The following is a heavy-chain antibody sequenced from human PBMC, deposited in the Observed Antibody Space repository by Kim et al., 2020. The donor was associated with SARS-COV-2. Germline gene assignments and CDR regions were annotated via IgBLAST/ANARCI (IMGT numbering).Heavy chain of an antibody. J-gene: IGHJ6*02. CDR2: IYYSGST. V-gene: IGHV4-59*01. D-gene: IGHD3-9*01. Sequence: SETLSLTCTVSGGSISSYYWSWIRQPPGKGLEWIGYIYYSGSTNYNPSLKSRVTISVDTSKNQFSLKLSSVTAADTAVYYCAREGYYILTGYLYGMDVWGQGTTVTVSS. CDR3: AREGYYILTGYLYGMDV. CDR1: GGSISSYY.